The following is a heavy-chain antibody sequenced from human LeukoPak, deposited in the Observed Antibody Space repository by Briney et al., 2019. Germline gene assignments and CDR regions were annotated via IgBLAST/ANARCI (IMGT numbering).Heavy chain of an antibody. Sequence: GGSLRLSCAASAFTFSSYAMTWVRQAPGKGMEWVSAISGSGGSTYYADSVQGRFTISRDNSKNTLYLQMNSLRAEDTALYYCAKDLRDCSGGSCYSSDYWGQGTLVTVSS. CDR3: AKDLRDCSGGSCYSSDY. CDR1: AFTFSSYA. CDR2: ISGSGGST. V-gene: IGHV3-23*01. D-gene: IGHD2-15*01. J-gene: IGHJ4*02.